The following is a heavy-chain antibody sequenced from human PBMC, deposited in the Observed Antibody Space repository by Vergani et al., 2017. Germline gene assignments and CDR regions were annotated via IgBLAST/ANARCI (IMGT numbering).Heavy chain of an antibody. CDR2: IKSKTDGGTT. V-gene: IGHV3-15*01. D-gene: IGHD6-13*01. CDR3: TTLAAEDFDY. J-gene: IGHJ4*02. CDR1: GFTFSSYA. Sequence: EVQLLESGGGLVQPGGSLRLSCAASGFTFSSYAMSWVRQAPGKGLEWVGRIKSKTDGGTTDYAAPVKGRFTISRDDSKNTLYLQMNSLKTEDTAVYYCTTLAAEDFDYWGQGTLVTVSS.